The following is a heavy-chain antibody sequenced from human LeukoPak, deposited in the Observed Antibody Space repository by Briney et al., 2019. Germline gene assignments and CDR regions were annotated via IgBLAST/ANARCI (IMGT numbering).Heavy chain of an antibody. Sequence: GGSLRLSCAASGFTFSIYAIHWVRQAPGKGLEWVAFIRFDGTDKYYADSVKDRFTVSRDNSMNTLYLQMNSLTPEDTAVYYCAGFGGNSDYWGQGTLVSVSS. D-gene: IGHD4-23*01. CDR3: AGFGGNSDY. V-gene: IGHV3-30*02. CDR1: GFTFSIYA. J-gene: IGHJ4*02. CDR2: IRFDGTDK.